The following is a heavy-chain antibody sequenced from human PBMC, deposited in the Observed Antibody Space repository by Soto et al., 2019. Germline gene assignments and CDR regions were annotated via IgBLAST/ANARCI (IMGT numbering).Heavy chain of an antibody. CDR1: VNTFASHG. V-gene: IGHV1-18*01. CDR3: ARVDPRGVAVVRDY. J-gene: IGHJ4*02. CDR2: ISGFNGQT. Sequence: QVQLVQSGPEVKKPGASVKVSCKASVNTFASHGFSWVRQAPGQGLEWMGWISGFNGQTNYALKFQGRVTLTTDTSTSTAYMELRSLRSDDTAVYFCARVDPRGVAVVRDYWGQGTLLTVSS. D-gene: IGHD3-10*01.